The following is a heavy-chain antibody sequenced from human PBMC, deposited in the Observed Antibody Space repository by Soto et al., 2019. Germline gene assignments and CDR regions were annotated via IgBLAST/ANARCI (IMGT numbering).Heavy chain of an antibody. D-gene: IGHD3-3*01. J-gene: IGHJ6*02. CDR2: IKSKTDGGTT. V-gene: IGHV3-15*07. CDR3: TTALRFGFLEWLFYYGMDV. Sequence: GSLRLSCAASGFTFSNAWMNWVRQAPGKGLEWVGRIKSKTDGGTTDYAAPVKGRFTISRDDSKNTLYLQMNSLKTEDTAVYYCTTALRFGFLEWLFYYGMDVWGQGTTVTVSS. CDR1: GFTFSNAW.